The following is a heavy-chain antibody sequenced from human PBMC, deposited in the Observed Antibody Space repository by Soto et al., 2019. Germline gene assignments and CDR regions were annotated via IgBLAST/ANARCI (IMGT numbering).Heavy chain of an antibody. J-gene: IGHJ6*02. D-gene: IGHD2-2*01. V-gene: IGHV4-4*07. CDR2: IYTSGST. Sequence: SETLSLTCTVSGGSISSYHWSWIRQPAGKGLEWIGRIYTSGSTNYNPSLKSRVTMSVDTSKNQFSLKLSSVTAADTAVYYCAGDCSSTSCHYYYYGMDVWGQGTTVTVSS. CDR3: AGDCSSTSCHYYYYGMDV. CDR1: GGSISSYH.